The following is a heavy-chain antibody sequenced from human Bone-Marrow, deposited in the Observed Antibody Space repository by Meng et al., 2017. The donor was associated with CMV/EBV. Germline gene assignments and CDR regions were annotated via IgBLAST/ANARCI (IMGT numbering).Heavy chain of an antibody. V-gene: IGHV4-61*01. J-gene: IGHJ4*01. CDR1: GGSVSSGTYY. D-gene: IGHD2-8*02. CDR2: IYFSGST. Sequence: SETLSLTCTVSGGSVSSGTYYWSWIRQPPGKGLEWIGYIYFSGSTKYNPSLESRVSISVDTSNNHFSLRLNSVTSADTAIYYCARDRPGAPMEFWAQGTLVTVSS. CDR3: ARDRPGAPMEF.